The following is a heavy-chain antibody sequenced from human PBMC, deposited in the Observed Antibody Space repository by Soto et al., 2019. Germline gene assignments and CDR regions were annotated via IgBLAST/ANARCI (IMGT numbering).Heavy chain of an antibody. CDR1: GYTFTSYG. V-gene: IGHV1-18*01. CDR2: ISAYNGNT. D-gene: IGHD4-17*01. CDR3: ARSPADYGGNSDAFDI. Sequence: ASVKVSCKASGYTFTSYGISWVRQASGQGLEWMGWISAYNGNTNYAQKLQGRVTMTTDTSTSTAYMELRSLRSDDTAVYYCARSPADYGGNSDAFDIWGQGTMVTVSS. J-gene: IGHJ3*02.